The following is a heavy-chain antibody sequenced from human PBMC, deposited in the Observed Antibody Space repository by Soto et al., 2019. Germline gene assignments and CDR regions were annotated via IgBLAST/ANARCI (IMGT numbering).Heavy chain of an antibody. Sequence: EVQLLESGGGLVQPGGSLRLSCAASGFTFSSYAMSWVRHAPGKGLEWVSVISGSGDSTYYADSVRGRFTISRDNSKNTLYLQMNSLRAEDTAVYYCAQDHDGAAARPTKFYGMDVWGQGTTVTVSS. CDR3: AQDHDGAAARPTKFYGMDV. J-gene: IGHJ6*02. D-gene: IGHD6-13*01. CDR2: ISGSGDST. CDR1: GFTFSSYA. V-gene: IGHV3-23*01.